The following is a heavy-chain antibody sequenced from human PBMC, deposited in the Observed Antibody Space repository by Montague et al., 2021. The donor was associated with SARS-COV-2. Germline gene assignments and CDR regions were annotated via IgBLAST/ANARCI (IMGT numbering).Heavy chain of an antibody. CDR2: RYQNGAT. V-gene: IGHV4-38-2*02. Sequence: SETLSLTCSVSGFSISSGYYWGWIRQTPGTGLEWIGSRYQNGATYYSPSLKRPVTILLDTSKNQFSLSLTSVTAADTAVYYCARSGVGIFDFSYFDSWGQGSLVIVSS. J-gene: IGHJ4*02. CDR3: ARSGVGIFDFSYFDS. D-gene: IGHD3-3*01. CDR1: GFSISSGYY.